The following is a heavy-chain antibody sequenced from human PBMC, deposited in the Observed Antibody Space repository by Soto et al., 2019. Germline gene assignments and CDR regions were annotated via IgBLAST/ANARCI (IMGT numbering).Heavy chain of an antibody. Sequence: QVQLVQSGAEVKKPGSSVKVSCKASGGTFSSYAMHWVRQAPGKGLEWVAVISYDGSNKYYADSVKGRFTISRDNSKNTLNLQMNSLRAEDTAVYYRARDGSSSSYYYYGMDVWGQGTTVTVSS. CDR2: ISYDGSNK. D-gene: IGHD6-6*01. CDR3: ARDGSSSSYYYYGMDV. J-gene: IGHJ6*02. CDR1: GGTFSSYA. V-gene: IGHV3-30-3*01.